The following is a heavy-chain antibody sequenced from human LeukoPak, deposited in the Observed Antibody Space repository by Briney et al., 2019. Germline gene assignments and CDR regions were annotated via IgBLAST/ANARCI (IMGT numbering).Heavy chain of an antibody. J-gene: IGHJ4*02. D-gene: IGHD4-17*01. Sequence: RASVKVSCKASVYSFTSYYMHWVRQAPGQGLEWMGMINPSGGSTTYAQKFQGRVTMTRDTSTSTVYMELSSLRSEDTAVYYCARDYGYSVATFDYWGQGTLVTVSS. CDR2: INPSGGST. CDR1: VYSFTSYY. V-gene: IGHV1-46*01. CDR3: ARDYGYSVATFDY.